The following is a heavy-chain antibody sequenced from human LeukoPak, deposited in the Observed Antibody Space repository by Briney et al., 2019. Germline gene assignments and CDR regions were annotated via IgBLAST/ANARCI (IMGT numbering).Heavy chain of an antibody. V-gene: IGHV3-33*06. J-gene: IGHJ4*02. CDR1: GFTFSNYG. CDR3: AKVVQYTASTGTGLDY. Sequence: GGSLRLSCAASGFTFSNYGMHWVRQAPGKGLDWVAVIWYDGSYKYYADSVKGRFTISRDNSKNTLYLQMNSLRAEDTAVYYCAKVVQYTASTGTGLDYWGKGTLVTVSS. D-gene: IGHD6-13*01. CDR2: IWYDGSYK.